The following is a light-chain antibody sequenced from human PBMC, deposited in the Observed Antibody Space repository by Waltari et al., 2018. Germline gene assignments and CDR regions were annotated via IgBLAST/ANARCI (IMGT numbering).Light chain of an antibody. CDR2: GAS. J-gene: IGKJ1*01. CDR3: QQYNNWPLSWT. Sequence: EIVITQSPATLSVSPGERATLSCRASQSVSSNLAWYQQKPGQAPRLLSYGASTRATGIPARFSGSGSGTEFTLTISSLQSEDFAVYYCQQYNNWPLSWTFGQGTKVEIK. CDR1: QSVSSN. V-gene: IGKV3-15*01.